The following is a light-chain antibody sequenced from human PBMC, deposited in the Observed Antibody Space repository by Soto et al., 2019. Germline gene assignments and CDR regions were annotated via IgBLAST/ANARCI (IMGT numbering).Light chain of an antibody. V-gene: IGLV2-14*01. J-gene: IGLJ1*01. CDR2: EVS. CDR3: SSYTSSSTPYV. Sequence: QSALTQPASVSGPPGQSITISCTGTSSDVGGYNYVSWYQQHPGKAPKLMIYEVSNRPSGVSNRFSGSKSGNTVSLTISGLQAEDEADYYCSSYTSSSTPYVFGTGTKVTVL. CDR1: SSDVGGYNY.